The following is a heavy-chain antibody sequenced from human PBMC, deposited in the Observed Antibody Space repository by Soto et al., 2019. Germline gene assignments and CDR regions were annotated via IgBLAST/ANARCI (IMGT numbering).Heavy chain of an antibody. CDR3: ARDSPIGSTFSGYEAIDY. Sequence: ASVKVSCKTSGGTFSNDIITWVRQAPGQGLEWMGGIIPLLDIANYAQKFQGRVTITADKSTSTAYMELNSLRSEDTAVYYCARDSPIGSTFSGYEAIDYWGQGTLVTVSS. J-gene: IGHJ4*02. D-gene: IGHD5-12*01. CDR1: GGTFSNDI. V-gene: IGHV1-69*10. CDR2: IIPLLDIA.